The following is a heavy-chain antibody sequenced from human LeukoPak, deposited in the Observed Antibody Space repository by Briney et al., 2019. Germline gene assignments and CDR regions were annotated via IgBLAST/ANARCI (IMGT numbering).Heavy chain of an antibody. D-gene: IGHD3-10*01. J-gene: IGHJ4*02. CDR1: GFTLTELS. Sequence: ASVKVSCKVSGFTLTELSMHWVRQAPGKGREWMGGFDPEDGETIYAQKFQGRVTMTEDTSTDTAYMELSSLRSEDTAVYYCATEHMVRGVIYHDYWGQGTLVTVSS. CDR3: ATEHMVRGVIYHDY. CDR2: FDPEDGET. V-gene: IGHV1-24*01.